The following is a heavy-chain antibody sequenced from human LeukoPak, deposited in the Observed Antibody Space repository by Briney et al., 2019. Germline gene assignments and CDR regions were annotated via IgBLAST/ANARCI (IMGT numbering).Heavy chain of an antibody. J-gene: IGHJ6*02. V-gene: IGHV3-30*18. CDR3: AKAASSSWPSYYYGMDV. CDR1: GFTFSSYG. D-gene: IGHD6-13*01. Sequence: GGSLRLPCAASGFTFSSYGMHWVRQAPGKGLEWVAVISYDGSNKYYADSVKGRFTISKDNSKNTVYLQMSSLRVDDTAVYYCAKAASSSWPSYYYGMDVWGQGTTVTVSS. CDR2: ISYDGSNK.